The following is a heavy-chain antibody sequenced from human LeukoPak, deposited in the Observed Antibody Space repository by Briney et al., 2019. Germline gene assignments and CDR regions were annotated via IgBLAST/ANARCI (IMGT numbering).Heavy chain of an antibody. V-gene: IGHV3-21*01. CDR2: ISWRSSDI. Sequence: PGGSLRLSCVASGFTLSSYNMKWVRQAPGKRLEWVSSISWRSSDIEYADSVKGRFTISRDIDKKSLYLQMNSLRAEDTAVYYCAKDMGKSVITTGFDYWGQGTLVTVSS. D-gene: IGHD3-22*01. CDR1: GFTLSSYN. CDR3: AKDMGKSVITTGFDY. J-gene: IGHJ4*02.